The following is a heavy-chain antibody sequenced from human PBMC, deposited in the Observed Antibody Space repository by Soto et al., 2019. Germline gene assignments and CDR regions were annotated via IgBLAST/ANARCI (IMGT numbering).Heavy chain of an antibody. CDR2: IIPIFGTA. D-gene: IGHD2-21*01. CDR3: ARGSVGVVVSWFDP. Sequence: QVQLVQSGAEVKKPGSSVKVSCKASGGTFSSYAISWVRQAPGQGLVWMGAIIPIFGTANYAQKFQGRVTMTEDESTSTAYMELSSMRSEDTAVDYCARGSVGVVVSWFDPWGQGTLVTVSS. CDR1: GGTFSSYA. V-gene: IGHV1-69*12. J-gene: IGHJ5*02.